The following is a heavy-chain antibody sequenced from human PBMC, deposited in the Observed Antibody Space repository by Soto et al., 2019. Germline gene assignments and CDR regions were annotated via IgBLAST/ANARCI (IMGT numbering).Heavy chain of an antibody. J-gene: IGHJ5*02. Sequence: SVKVSCKASGGTFSSYAISWVRQAPGQGLEWMGGIIPIFGTANYAQKFQGRVTITADESTSTAYMELSSLRSEDTAVYYCARDEGYSSSWYNWFDPWGQGTLVTVSS. CDR1: GGTFSSYA. D-gene: IGHD6-13*01. V-gene: IGHV1-69*13. CDR2: IIPIFGTA. CDR3: ARDEGYSSSWYNWFDP.